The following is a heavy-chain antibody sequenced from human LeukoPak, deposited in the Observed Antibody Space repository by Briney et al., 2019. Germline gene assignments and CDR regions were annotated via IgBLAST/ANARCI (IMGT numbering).Heavy chain of an antibody. V-gene: IGHV1-69*02. J-gene: IGHJ6*04. CDR1: GGTFSSYT. Sequence: SVKVSCKASGGTFSSYTISWVRQAPGQGLEWMGRIIPILGIANYEQKFQGRVTITVDKSTSPAYMELSSLRSEDTAVYYCASFIAARPNYYYGMDVWGKGTTVTVSS. D-gene: IGHD6-6*01. CDR3: ASFIAARPNYYYGMDV. CDR2: IIPILGIA.